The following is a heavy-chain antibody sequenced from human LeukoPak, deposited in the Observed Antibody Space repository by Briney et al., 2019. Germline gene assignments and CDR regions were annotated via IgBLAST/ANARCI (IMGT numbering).Heavy chain of an antibody. Sequence: PGGSLRLSCAASGFTFSSYAMHWVRQAPGKGLEWVAVISYDGSNKYYADSVEGRFTISRDNSKNALYLQMNSLRAEDTAVYYCARAIYYYDSYLDYWGQGTLVTVSS. J-gene: IGHJ4*02. CDR3: ARAIYYYDSYLDY. D-gene: IGHD3-22*01. CDR2: ISYDGSNK. CDR1: GFTFSSYA. V-gene: IGHV3-30-3*01.